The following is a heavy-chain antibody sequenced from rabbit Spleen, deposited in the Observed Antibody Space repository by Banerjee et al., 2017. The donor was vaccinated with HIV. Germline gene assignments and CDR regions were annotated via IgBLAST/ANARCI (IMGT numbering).Heavy chain of an antibody. V-gene: IGHV1S40*01. D-gene: IGHD8-1*01. CDR1: GFSFISGYY. CDR2: IAGSGSGFT. Sequence: QSLEESGGDLVKPGTSLTLTCTASGFSFISGYYMCWVRQAPGKGLGWISCIAGSGSGFTYSATWAKGRFTISKTSSTTVTLQMTSLTVADTATYFCARDTGSSFSSYGMDLWGQGTLVTVS. J-gene: IGHJ6*01. CDR3: ARDTGSSFSSYGMDL.